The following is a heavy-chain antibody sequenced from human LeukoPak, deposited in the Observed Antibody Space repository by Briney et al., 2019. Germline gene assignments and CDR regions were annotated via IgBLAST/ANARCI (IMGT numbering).Heavy chain of an antibody. V-gene: IGHV3-21*01. D-gene: IGHD2-2*01. CDR1: GYTLCSFS. J-gene: IGHJ6*03. Sequence: GGSQRLSCADSGYTLCSFSRNWVRQAPGKGLEWVSSISNSGSDVYYADAVRGRFTISRDNAKNSLYLKMNSLRVEDTAVYYCARDPRVVVPAYHYYYMDVWGKGTTVSVSS. CDR2: ISNSGSDV. CDR3: ARDPRVVVPAYHYYYMDV.